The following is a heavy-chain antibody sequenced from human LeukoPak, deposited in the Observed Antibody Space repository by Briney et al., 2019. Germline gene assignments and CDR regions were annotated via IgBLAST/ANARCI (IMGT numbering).Heavy chain of an antibody. CDR1: GFSVSSNY. CDR2: IYSGGST. D-gene: IGHD3-16*01. Sequence: GGSLRLSCAASGFSVSSNYMSWVRQAPGKGLEWVSVIYSGGSTYYADSVKGRFTISRDNFKNTLYLQMNSLRAEDTAVHYCARAWGRSSPTDFDYWGQGTLVTVSS. CDR3: ARAWGRSSPTDFDY. J-gene: IGHJ4*02. V-gene: IGHV3-53*01.